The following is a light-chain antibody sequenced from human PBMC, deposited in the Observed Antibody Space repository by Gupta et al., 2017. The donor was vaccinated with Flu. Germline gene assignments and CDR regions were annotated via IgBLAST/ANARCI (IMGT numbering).Light chain of an antibody. CDR1: ETVYSNY. V-gene: IGKV3-20*01. CDR3: QQYVSSPRT. J-gene: IGKJ1*01. Sequence: EIVLTPFPGTLSLSPGEGVTLSCRASETVYSNYLAWYQQKPGQAPRLLISAASSRATGVPDRFSGSGSGTDFTLTISRLESEDFAVYYCQQYVSSPRTFGQGTKVEIK. CDR2: AAS.